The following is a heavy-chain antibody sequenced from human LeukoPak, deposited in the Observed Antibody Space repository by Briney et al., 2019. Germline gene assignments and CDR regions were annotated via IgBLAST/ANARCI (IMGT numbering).Heavy chain of an antibody. D-gene: IGHD3-9*01. CDR3: AKDQSGYDSLTGYGFDY. CDR2: VSGTGDIT. Sequence: GSLRLSCAASGFTFNKYAMSWVRQAPGKGLEWVSGVSGTGDITYYADSVKGRFTISRDNSKNTLYLQMNSLRVEDTAVYYCAKDQSGYDSLTGYGFDYWGQGTLVAVSS. CDR1: GFTFNKYA. J-gene: IGHJ4*02. V-gene: IGHV3-23*01.